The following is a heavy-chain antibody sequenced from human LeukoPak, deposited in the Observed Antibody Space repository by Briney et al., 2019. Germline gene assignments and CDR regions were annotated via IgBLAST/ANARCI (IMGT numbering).Heavy chain of an antibody. CDR2: IIPIFGTA. CDR3: AREWYCSSTSCVQTDAFDI. D-gene: IGHD2-2*01. Sequence: SVKVSCKASGYTFTSYDIDWVRQAPGQGLEWMGGIIPIFGTANYAQKFQGRVTITADESTSTAYMELSSLRSEDTAVYYCAREWYCSSTSCVQTDAFDIWGQGTMVTVSS. J-gene: IGHJ3*02. CDR1: GYTFTSYD. V-gene: IGHV1-69*13.